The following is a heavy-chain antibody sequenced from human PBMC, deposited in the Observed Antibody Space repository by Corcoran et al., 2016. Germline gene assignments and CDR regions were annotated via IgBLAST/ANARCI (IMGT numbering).Heavy chain of an antibody. CDR1: GGSFSGYY. CDR2: INHSGST. J-gene: IGHJ5*02. Sequence: QVQLQQWGAGLLKPSETLSLTCAVYGGSFSGYYWSWIRQPPGKGLEWIGEINHSGSTNYNPSLKSRVTISVDTSKNQFSLKLSSVTAADTAVYYCARDSGYCSSTSCPPGWFDPWGQGTLVTVSS. V-gene: IGHV4-34*01. CDR3: ARDSGYCSSTSCPPGWFDP. D-gene: IGHD2-2*01.